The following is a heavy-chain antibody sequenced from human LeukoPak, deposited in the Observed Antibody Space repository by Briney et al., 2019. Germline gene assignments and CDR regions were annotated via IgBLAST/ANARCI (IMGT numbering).Heavy chain of an antibody. Sequence: SVKVSCKASGGTFSSYAISWVRQAPGQGLEWMGRIIPILGIANYAQKFQGRVTITADKSTSTAYMELSSVTAADTAVYYCARTDREYYYDAPSSGGGYFDYWGQGTLVTVSS. D-gene: IGHD3-22*01. J-gene: IGHJ4*02. CDR2: IIPILGIA. V-gene: IGHV1-69*04. CDR3: ARTDREYYYDAPSSGGGYFDY. CDR1: GGTFSSYA.